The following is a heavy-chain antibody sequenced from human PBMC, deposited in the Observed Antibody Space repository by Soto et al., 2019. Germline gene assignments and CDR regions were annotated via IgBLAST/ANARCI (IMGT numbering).Heavy chain of an antibody. CDR3: VREGGDNWFDP. CDR1: GEALGSGQSY. CDR2: TFVTGAT. Sequence: QVQLQESGPGLVKSSETLSLICFVSGEALGSGQSYWNWIRQAPGKGLEWIGHTFVTGATKYSASLKSRVTMSVDTSKSQISLTLTSVTAADSATYFCVREGGDNWFDPWGQGTLVTVSS. V-gene: IGHV4-61*01. J-gene: IGHJ5*02. D-gene: IGHD3-16*01.